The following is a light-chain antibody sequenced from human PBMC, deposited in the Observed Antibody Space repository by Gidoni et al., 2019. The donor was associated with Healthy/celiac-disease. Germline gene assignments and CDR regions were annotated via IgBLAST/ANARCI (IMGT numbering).Light chain of an antibody. CDR2: AAS. CDR3: QQSYST. CDR1: QRISRY. Sequence: IQLTQSPSSLSASVGDRVTIPCRASQRISRYLNWYQQKPGKAPKLVIYAASRLQSGVPSRFSGSGSGTDFTLTISSLQPEDFATYYCQQSYSTFGGXTKVEIK. V-gene: IGKV1-39*01. J-gene: IGKJ4*01.